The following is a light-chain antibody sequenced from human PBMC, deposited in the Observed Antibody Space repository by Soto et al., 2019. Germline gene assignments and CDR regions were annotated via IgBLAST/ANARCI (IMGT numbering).Light chain of an antibody. CDR3: HQYDHWPQT. CDR2: GAS. Sequence: EVVMTQSPATLSVSPGERATLSCGASQSVRSYLAWYQQKPGQAPRLLIHGASTRAPGIPARFSGSGSGTDFTLTISSVQSEDLSVYYCHQYDHWPQTFGQGTKVDIK. V-gene: IGKV3-15*01. CDR1: QSVRSY. J-gene: IGKJ1*01.